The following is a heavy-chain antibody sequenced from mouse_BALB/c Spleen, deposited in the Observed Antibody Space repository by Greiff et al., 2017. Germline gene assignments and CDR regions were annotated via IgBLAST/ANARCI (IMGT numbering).Heavy chain of an antibody. CDR2: IRLKSDNYAT. J-gene: IGHJ3*01. CDR3: TAYRYLWFAY. Sequence: EVKVEESGGGLVQPGGSMKLSCVASGFTFSSYWMSWVRQSPEKGLEWVAEIRLKSDNYATHYAESVKGKFTISRDDSKSRLYLQMNSLRAEDTGIYYCTAYRYLWFAYWGQGTLVTVSA. D-gene: IGHD2-14*01. CDR1: GFTFSSYW. V-gene: IGHV6-6*02.